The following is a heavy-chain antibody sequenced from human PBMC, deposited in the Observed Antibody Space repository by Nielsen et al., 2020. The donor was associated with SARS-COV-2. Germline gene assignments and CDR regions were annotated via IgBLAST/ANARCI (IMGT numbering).Heavy chain of an antibody. CDR3: ARDYAPQYYDILTGYTHYGMDV. D-gene: IGHD3-9*01. J-gene: IGHJ6*02. Sequence: WIRQPPGKGLEWVSAISGSGGSTYYADSVKGRFTISRDNSKNALYLQMNSLRAEDTAVYYCARDYAPQYYDILTGYTHYGMDVWGQGTTVTVSS. V-gene: IGHV3-23*01. CDR2: ISGSGGST.